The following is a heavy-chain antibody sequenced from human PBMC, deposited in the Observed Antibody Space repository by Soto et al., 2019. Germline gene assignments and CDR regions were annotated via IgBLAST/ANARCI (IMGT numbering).Heavy chain of an antibody. J-gene: IGHJ4*02. CDR2: ISPRDGTT. CDR1: GYTFISYA. Sequence: QVQLVQSGAEVKKSGASVKVSCTASGYTFISYAMYWVRQAPGQGLEWMGIISPRDGTTTYAQNFQDRVTMTRDTSTRTVYMELSSLRSEDTAVYYCARGGGTLDYWGQGTLVTVSS. V-gene: IGHV1-46*01. CDR3: ARGGGTLDY.